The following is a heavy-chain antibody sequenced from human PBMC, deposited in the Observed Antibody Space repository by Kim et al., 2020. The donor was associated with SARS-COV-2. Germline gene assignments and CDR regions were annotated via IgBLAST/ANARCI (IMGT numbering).Heavy chain of an antibody. J-gene: IGHJ4*02. D-gene: IGHD3-22*01. CDR3: TTDRDSSGYLWSFDY. Sequence: GPVKGRFTISRDDYKNTLYLQMNSLKTDDTAVYYCTTDRDSSGYLWSFDYWGQGTLVTVSS. V-gene: IGHV3-15*01.